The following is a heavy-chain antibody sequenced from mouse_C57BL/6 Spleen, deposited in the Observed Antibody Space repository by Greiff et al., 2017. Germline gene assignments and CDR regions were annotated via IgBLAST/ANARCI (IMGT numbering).Heavy chain of an antibody. CDR1: GYTFTSYW. CDR3: ARSHSDGYYGAY. Sequence: FQLQQPGAELVKPGASVKLSCKASGYTFTSYWMHWVKPRPGQGLEWIGMIHPNSGSTNYNEKFKSKATLTVDKSSSPAYMQLSSLTSEDSAVYYCARSHSDGYYGAYWGQGTLVTVSA. V-gene: IGHV1-64*01. CDR2: IHPNSGST. D-gene: IGHD2-3*01. J-gene: IGHJ3*01.